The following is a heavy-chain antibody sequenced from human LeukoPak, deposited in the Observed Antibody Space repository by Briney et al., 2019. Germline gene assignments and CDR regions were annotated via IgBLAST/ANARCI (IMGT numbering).Heavy chain of an antibody. CDR2: IYPGESDT. Sequence: GASLKISCKGSGYSFSSYWIGWVRQLPGKGLEWMGFIYPGESDTRYSPSFQGQVTISADKSISTAYLQWRSLKASDTAMYYCARNRGDNTFDYWGQGILVTVSS. V-gene: IGHV5-51*01. D-gene: IGHD3-10*01. CDR1: GYSFSSYW. J-gene: IGHJ4*02. CDR3: ARNRGDNTFDY.